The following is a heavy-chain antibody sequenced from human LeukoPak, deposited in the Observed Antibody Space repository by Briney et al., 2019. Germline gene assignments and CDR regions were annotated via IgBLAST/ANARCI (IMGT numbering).Heavy chain of an antibody. CDR3: AEVRGYSRNAENLFDY. J-gene: IGHJ4*02. CDR1: GFTFSSYG. D-gene: IGHD5-18*01. Sequence: GGSLRLSCAASGFTFSSYGMHWVRQAPGKGLEWVAFIRYDGSNKYYADSVKGRFTISRDNPKNTLYLQMNSLRAEDTAVYYCAEVRGYSRNAENLFDYWGQGTLVTVSS. V-gene: IGHV3-30*02. CDR2: IRYDGSNK.